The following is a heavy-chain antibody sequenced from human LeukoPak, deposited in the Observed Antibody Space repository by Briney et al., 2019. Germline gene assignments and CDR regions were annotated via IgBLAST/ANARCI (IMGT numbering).Heavy chain of an antibody. CDR3: ARGMVLPASSFSP. V-gene: IGHV4-34*01. CDR2: INHSGST. Sequence: PSETLSLTCAVYGGSFSGYYWSWIRQPPGKGLEWIGEINHSGSTNYNPSLKSRVTISVDTSKNQFSLKLSSVTAADTAVYYCARGMVLPASSFSPWGQGTLVTVSS. D-gene: IGHD3-10*01. CDR1: GGSFSGYY. J-gene: IGHJ5*02.